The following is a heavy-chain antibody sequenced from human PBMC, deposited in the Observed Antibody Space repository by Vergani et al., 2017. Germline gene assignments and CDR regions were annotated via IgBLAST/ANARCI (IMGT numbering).Heavy chain of an antibody. V-gene: IGHV1-18*01. CDR2: ISAYNGNT. Sequence: QVQLVPSGAEVKTPGASVKVSCKSSGYTFTSYGISWVRQAPGQGLEWMGWISAYNGNTNYAQKLQGRVTMTTDTSTSTAYMELRSLRSADTAVYYCAREPYCSSTSCYRFDYWGQGTLVTVSS. D-gene: IGHD2-2*01. CDR3: AREPYCSSTSCYRFDY. J-gene: IGHJ4*02. CDR1: GYTFTSYG.